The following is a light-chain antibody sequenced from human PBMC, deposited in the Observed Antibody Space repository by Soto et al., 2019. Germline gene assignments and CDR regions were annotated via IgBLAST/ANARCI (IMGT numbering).Light chain of an antibody. V-gene: IGKV3-20*01. CDR3: QQYGTSPFT. Sequence: EIVLTQSPGTLSLSPGERVTLSCRASQTVSNFYLAWYQQKPGQAPRLLIYGASSRATGIPDRFSGSASGTDFTLTISRLEPEDFAVYYCQQYGTSPFTFGPGTKVDIK. CDR1: QTVSNFY. CDR2: GAS. J-gene: IGKJ3*01.